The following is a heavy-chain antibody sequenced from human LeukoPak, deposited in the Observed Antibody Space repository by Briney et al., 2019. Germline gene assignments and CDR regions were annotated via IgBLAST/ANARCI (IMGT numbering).Heavy chain of an antibody. CDR3: ARRVQWRLGIDY. CDR2: IYYNGNT. J-gene: IGHJ4*02. CDR1: GGSISSGSYY. V-gene: IGHV4-61*01. Sequence: SETLSLTCTVSGGSISSGSYYWSWIRQPPGKGLEWIGYIYYNGNTNYNPSLKSRVTISVDTSKNQFSLKLSSVTAADTAVYYCARRVQWRLGIDYWGQGTPVTVSS. D-gene: IGHD6-19*01.